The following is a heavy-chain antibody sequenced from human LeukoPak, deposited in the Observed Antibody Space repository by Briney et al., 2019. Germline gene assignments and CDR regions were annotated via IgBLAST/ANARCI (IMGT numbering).Heavy chain of an antibody. J-gene: IGHJ5*01. CDR3: VKGGQRYDFWRFAS. CDR1: GYTFSDSA. V-gene: IGHV3-23*01. CDR2: ISGSGGST. Sequence: PGASLRLSCEASGYTFSDSAMHWVRQAPGQGLGWVASISGSGGSTYYADSVKGRWTISRDNSKNTVFLQMNSLRAEDTAFYFCVKGGQRYDFWRFASWAQGTLVTVSS. D-gene: IGHD3-3*01.